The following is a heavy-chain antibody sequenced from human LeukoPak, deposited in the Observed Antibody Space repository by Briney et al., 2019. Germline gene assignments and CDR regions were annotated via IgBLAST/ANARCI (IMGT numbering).Heavy chain of an antibody. CDR2: IYYDGSNQ. D-gene: IGHD6-13*01. J-gene: IGHJ4*02. CDR1: GFTFRNYG. V-gene: IGHV3-33*01. CDR3: AREGASSSFGY. Sequence: GGSLRLSCAASGFTFRNYGMHWVRQAPGKGLEWVAVIYYDGSNQFCADSAKGRFTVSRDNYKNMFYVEMNSLRVEDTAVYYCAREGASSSFGYWGQGTLVTVSS.